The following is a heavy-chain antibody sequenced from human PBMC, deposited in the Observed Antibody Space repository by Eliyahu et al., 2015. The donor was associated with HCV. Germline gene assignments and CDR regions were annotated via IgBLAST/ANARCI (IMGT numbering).Heavy chain of an antibody. D-gene: IGHD4-11*01. CDR1: GYTFTGYY. Sequence: QVQLVQSGAEVKKPGASVKVSCKASGYTFTGYYIHWVRQAPGQGLEWMGWINPNSGVTNYAQRFQGRVTMTRDTSIITAYMELSRLRSDDTAVYFCARASTTVAYFDYWGRGTLVTVSS. CDR2: INPNSGVT. J-gene: IGHJ4*02. V-gene: IGHV1-2*02. CDR3: ARASTTVAYFDY.